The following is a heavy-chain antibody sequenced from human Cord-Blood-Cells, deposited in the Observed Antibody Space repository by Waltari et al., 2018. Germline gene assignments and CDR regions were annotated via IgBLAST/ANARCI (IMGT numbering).Heavy chain of an antibody. CDR1: GFPFSSYS. CDR2: ISSSSSTI. J-gene: IGHJ4*02. CDR3: ARVLTLSSAYYFDY. Sequence: EVQLVESGGGLVQPGGSLRLSCAASGFPFSSYSMNWVSQAPGKGLEWVSYISSSSSTIYYADSVKGRFTISRDNAKNSLYLQMNSLRDEDTAVYYCARVLTLSSAYYFDYWGQGTLVTVSS. D-gene: IGHD3-9*01. V-gene: IGHV3-48*02.